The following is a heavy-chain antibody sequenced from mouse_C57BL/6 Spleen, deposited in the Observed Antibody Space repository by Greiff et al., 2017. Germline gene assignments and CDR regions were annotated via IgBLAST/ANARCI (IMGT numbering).Heavy chain of an antibody. V-gene: IGHV1-62-2*01. CDR3: ARHEDASGTGNYWYFDV. D-gene: IGHD3-3*01. CDR1: GYTFTEYT. CDR2: FYPGSGSI. Sequence: QVQLQQSGAELVKPGASVKLSCKASGYTFTEYTIHWVKQRSGQGLEWIGWFYPGSGSIKYNEKFKDKATLTADKSSSTVYMELSRLTSEDSAVYFCARHEDASGTGNYWYFDVWGTGTTVTVSS. J-gene: IGHJ1*03.